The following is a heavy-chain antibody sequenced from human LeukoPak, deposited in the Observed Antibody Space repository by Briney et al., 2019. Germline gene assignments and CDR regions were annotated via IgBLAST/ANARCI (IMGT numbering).Heavy chain of an antibody. CDR1: GGTFSSYA. CDR2: IIPIFGTA. CDR3: ARELDSSGWYYY. D-gene: IGHD6-19*01. Sequence: ASVKVSCKASGGTFSSYAISWVRQAPGQGLEWMGGIIPIFGTANYAQKFQGRVTITADESTSTAYMELSSLRSEDTAMYYCARELDSSGWYYYWGQGTLVTVSS. J-gene: IGHJ4*02. V-gene: IGHV1-69*13.